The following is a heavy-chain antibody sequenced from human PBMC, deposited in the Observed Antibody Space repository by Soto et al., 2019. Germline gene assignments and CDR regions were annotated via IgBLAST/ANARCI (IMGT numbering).Heavy chain of an antibody. CDR2: IYYSGST. CDR3: ARFNWYFDL. CDR1: GGSISSYY. J-gene: IGHJ2*01. V-gene: IGHV4-59*08. Sequence: QVQLQESGPGLVKPSETLSLTCTVSGGSISSYYWSWIRQPPGKGLDWIGYIYYSGSTNYNPSLKSRVTISVDTSKNQFSLRLSSVTAADTAVYFCARFNWYFDLWGRGTLVTVSS.